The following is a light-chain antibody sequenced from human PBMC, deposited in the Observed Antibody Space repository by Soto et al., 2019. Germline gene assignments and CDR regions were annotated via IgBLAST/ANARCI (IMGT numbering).Light chain of an antibody. V-gene: IGLV2-14*01. CDR3: SSYTSSSTVV. CDR2: DVS. CDR1: SSDVGAYNY. J-gene: IGLJ2*01. Sequence: QSVLTQPASVSGSPGQSITISCSGTSSDVGAYNYVSWYQKHPGKAPKLMIYDVSNRPSGVSNRFSGSKSGNTASLTISGLQAEDEADYHCSSYTSSSTVVFGGGTKLTVL.